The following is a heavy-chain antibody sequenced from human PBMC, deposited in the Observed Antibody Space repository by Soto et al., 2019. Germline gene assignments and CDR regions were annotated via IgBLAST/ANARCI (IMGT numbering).Heavy chain of an antibody. D-gene: IGHD3-9*01. CDR3: VRENYFGLDR. Sequence: EVQLVESGGALVQPGGSLRLSCAVSGFTFGPWWMQWVRQAPGKGLVWVARMNGDGTITTHADIVKGRFIISRDNAKKTLFLQMNSLRGDDTAVYYCVRENYFGLDRWGQGTLVAVSS. V-gene: IGHV3-74*01. CDR1: GFTFGPWW. J-gene: IGHJ5*02. CDR2: MNGDGTIT.